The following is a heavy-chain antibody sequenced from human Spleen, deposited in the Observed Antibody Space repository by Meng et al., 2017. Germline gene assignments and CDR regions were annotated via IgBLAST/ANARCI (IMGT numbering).Heavy chain of an antibody. CDR3: ARVGIVGAIVFDY. D-gene: IGHD1-26*01. J-gene: IGHJ4*02. Sequence: LVRSGVDGKKPGAHLKFSCTPSGYTVTSYAMNWVRQAPGQGLEWMGWINTNTGNPTYAEGLTGRFVFSLDTSVNTAYLQISSLKAEDTAVYYCARVGIVGAIVFDYWGQGTLVTVSS. CDR1: GYTVTSYA. CDR2: INTNTGNP. V-gene: IGHV7-4-1*02.